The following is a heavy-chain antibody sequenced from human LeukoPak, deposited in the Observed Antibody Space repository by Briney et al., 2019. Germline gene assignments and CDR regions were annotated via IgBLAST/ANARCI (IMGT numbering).Heavy chain of an antibody. CDR1: GASIGGGYS. CDR3: ARVYDSGSYYVDY. J-gene: IGHJ4*02. Sequence: SETLSLTCAVSGASIGGGYSCSWIRQPPGRPLEWIGYFYHDGSTYYNPSLKSRVTISVDRSKNQFSLKLSSVTAADTAVYYCARVYDSGSYYVDYWGQGTLVTVSS. CDR2: FYHDGST. V-gene: IGHV4-30-2*01. D-gene: IGHD3-10*01.